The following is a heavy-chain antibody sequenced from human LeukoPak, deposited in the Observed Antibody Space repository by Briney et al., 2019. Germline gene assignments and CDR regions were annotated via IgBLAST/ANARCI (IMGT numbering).Heavy chain of an antibody. CDR2: IYGGGGT. V-gene: IGHV3-66*01. J-gene: IGHJ4*02. CDR3: AREGGGPSGPLDY. CDR1: GFTVRINY. D-gene: IGHD3-3*01. Sequence: PGGSLRLSCAASGFTVRINYMTWVRQAPGTGLEWVSVIYGGGGTYYADSVKGRFTISRDNSKNTLYLQMNSLRAEDTAVYYCAREGGGPSGPLDYWGQGTLLTVSS.